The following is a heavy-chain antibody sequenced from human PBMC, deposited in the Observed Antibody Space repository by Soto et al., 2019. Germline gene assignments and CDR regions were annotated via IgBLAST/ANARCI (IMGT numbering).Heavy chain of an antibody. D-gene: IGHD2-2*02. Sequence: SQTLLLTCAISGNNVSTNSAAWFWIRQSPSRGLEWLGRAYYRSQWYYDSAVSVRSRITVIPDTSKNQFSLQLNSVTPEDTAVYYCTKQKSDGRTYNGMDVWGQGTTVTVSS. V-gene: IGHV6-1*01. CDR1: GNNVSTNSAA. J-gene: IGHJ6*02. CDR2: AYYRSQWYY. CDR3: TKQKSDGRTYNGMDV.